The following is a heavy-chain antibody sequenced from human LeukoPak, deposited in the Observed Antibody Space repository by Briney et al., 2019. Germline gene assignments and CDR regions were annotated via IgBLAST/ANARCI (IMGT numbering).Heavy chain of an antibody. CDR2: IKSKTDGGTT. J-gene: IGHJ4*02. CDR3: TTDGAATYYYDSSGYFVLY. Sequence: GGSLRLSCAASGFTFSNAWMSWVRQAPGKGLEWVGRIKSKTDGGTTDYAAPVNGRFPISSDDSKNTLYLQMNSLKTEDTAVYYCTTDGAATYYYDSSGYFVLYWGQGTLVTVSS. V-gene: IGHV3-15*01. CDR1: GFTFSNAW. D-gene: IGHD3-22*01.